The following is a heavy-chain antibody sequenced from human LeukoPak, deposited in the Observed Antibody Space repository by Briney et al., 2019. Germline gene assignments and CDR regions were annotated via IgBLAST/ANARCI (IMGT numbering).Heavy chain of an antibody. Sequence: ASVKVSCKASGYTFPSYYMHRVRQAPGQRLEWMGIINPSGGSTSYAQKFQGRVTMTRDTSTSTVYMELSSLRSEDTAVYYCARDLVTTGGMDVWGQGTTVTVSS. D-gene: IGHD4-17*01. CDR3: ARDLVTTGGMDV. J-gene: IGHJ6*02. V-gene: IGHV1-46*01. CDR2: INPSGGST. CDR1: GYTFPSYY.